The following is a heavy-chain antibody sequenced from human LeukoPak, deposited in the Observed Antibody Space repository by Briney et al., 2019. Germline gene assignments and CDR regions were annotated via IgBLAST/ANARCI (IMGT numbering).Heavy chain of an antibody. V-gene: IGHV4-34*01. CDR3: ARGGIRYFDWLLPYNWFDP. CDR2: INHSGST. J-gene: IGHJ5*02. CDR1: GXSFSGYY. D-gene: IGHD3-9*01. Sequence: SETLSLTCAVYGXSFSGYYWSWIRQPPGKGLEWIGEINHSGSTNYNPSLKSRVTISVDTSKNQFSLKLSSATAADTAVYYCARGGIRYFDWLLPYNWFDPWGQGTLATVSS.